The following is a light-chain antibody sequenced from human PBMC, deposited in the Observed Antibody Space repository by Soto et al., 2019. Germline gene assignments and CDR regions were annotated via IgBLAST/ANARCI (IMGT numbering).Light chain of an antibody. Sequence: DMPLTQSPSFLSASVGDRVTITCRASQGISDYLAWYQEKPGKAPKILIYSTSTLQSGVPSRFSGSGSGTEFTLTISSLQPEDFATYYCQQLRSYPLTFGGGTKVEIK. J-gene: IGKJ4*01. CDR3: QQLRSYPLT. CDR2: STS. CDR1: QGISDY. V-gene: IGKV1-9*01.